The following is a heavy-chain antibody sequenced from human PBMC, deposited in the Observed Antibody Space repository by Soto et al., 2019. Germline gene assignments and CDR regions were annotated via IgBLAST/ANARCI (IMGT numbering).Heavy chain of an antibody. CDR2: INAGNGNT. CDR3: ARVGYCSGGSCRNWFDP. J-gene: IGHJ5*02. V-gene: IGHV1-3*01. CDR1: GYTFTGYA. Sequence: ASVKVSCKASGYTFTGYAMHWVRQAPGQRLEWMGWINAGNGNTKYSQKLQGRVTITRDTSASTAYMELSSLRSEDTAVYYCARVGYCSGGSCRNWFDPWGQGTLVTVSS. D-gene: IGHD2-15*01.